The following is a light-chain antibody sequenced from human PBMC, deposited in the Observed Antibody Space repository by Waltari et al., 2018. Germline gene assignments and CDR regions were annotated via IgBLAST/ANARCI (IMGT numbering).Light chain of an antibody. V-gene: IGKV1-5*03. Sequence: DIQMTQSPSTLSASVGDRVTITCRASQSISEYLAWYQQKPGKAPKRLIYKASSLESGVSSRFSGSGSGTEFTLTISSLQPDDFATYYCQQYNTYSGTFGRGTTVDVK. CDR2: KAS. J-gene: IGKJ1*01. CDR3: QQYNTYSGT. CDR1: QSISEY.